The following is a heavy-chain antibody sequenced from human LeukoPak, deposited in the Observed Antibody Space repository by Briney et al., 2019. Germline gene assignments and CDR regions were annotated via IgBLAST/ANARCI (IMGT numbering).Heavy chain of an antibody. CDR2: ISSSSSYI. CDR1: GFTFNSYA. J-gene: IGHJ4*02. V-gene: IGHV3-21*01. CDR3: ARSLSEWLFDY. Sequence: GGSLRLSCAASGFTFNSYAMSWVRQAPGKGLEWVSSISSSSSYIYYADSVKGRFTISRDNAKNSLYLQMNSLRAEDTAVYYCARSLSEWLFDYWGQGTLVTVSS. D-gene: IGHD3-3*01.